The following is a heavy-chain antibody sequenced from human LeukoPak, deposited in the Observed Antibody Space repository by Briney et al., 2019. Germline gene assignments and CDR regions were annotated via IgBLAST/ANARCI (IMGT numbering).Heavy chain of an antibody. J-gene: IGHJ4*02. Sequence: GGSLRLSCAASGFTVSSNYMSWVRQAPGKGLEWVSAISGSGGSTYYADSVKGRFTISRDNSKNTLYLQMNSLRAEDTAVYYCAKDRGTGVRDYWGQGTLVTVSS. CDR2: ISGSGGST. D-gene: IGHD2-8*02. V-gene: IGHV3-23*01. CDR3: AKDRGTGVRDY. CDR1: GFTVSSNY.